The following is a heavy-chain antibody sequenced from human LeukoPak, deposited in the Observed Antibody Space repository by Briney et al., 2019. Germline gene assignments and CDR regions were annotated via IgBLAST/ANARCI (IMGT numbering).Heavy chain of an antibody. CDR2: ISSSSSYK. Sequence: GGSLRLSCAASGFTFSSYSMNWVRQAPGKGLEWVSSISSSSSYKYYADSVKGRFTISRDNAKNSLYLQMNSLRAEDTAVYYCARGGVIAARPGYYYYYMDVWGKGTTVTVSS. V-gene: IGHV3-21*01. CDR1: GFTFSSYS. D-gene: IGHD6-6*01. J-gene: IGHJ6*03. CDR3: ARGGVIAARPGYYYYYMDV.